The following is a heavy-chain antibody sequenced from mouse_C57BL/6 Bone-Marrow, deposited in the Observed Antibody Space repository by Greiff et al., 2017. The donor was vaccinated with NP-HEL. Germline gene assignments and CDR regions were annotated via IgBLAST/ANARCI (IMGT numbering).Heavy chain of an antibody. Sequence: EVKLQEPGGGLVKPGGSLKLSCAASGFTFSSYAMSWVRQTPEKRLEWVATISDGGSYTYYPDNVKGRFTISRDNAKNNLYLQMSHLKSEDTAMYYCARVGGLLLRSYAMDYWGQGTSVTVSS. J-gene: IGHJ4*01. CDR2: ISDGGSYT. V-gene: IGHV5-4*03. D-gene: IGHD1-1*01. CDR3: ARVGGLLLRSYAMDY. CDR1: GFTFSSYA.